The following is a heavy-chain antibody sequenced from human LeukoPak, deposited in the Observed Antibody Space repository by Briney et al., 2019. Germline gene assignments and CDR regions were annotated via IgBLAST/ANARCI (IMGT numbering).Heavy chain of an antibody. D-gene: IGHD2-2*02. Sequence: GGSLRLSCAASGFTVSSNYMSWVRQAPGKGLEWVSVIYSGGSTYYADSVKGRFTISRDDSKNTLYLQMNSLRAEDTAVYYCARAPRGYCSSTSCYTLYYYYGMDVWGQGTTATVSS. V-gene: IGHV3-53*01. CDR1: GFTVSSNY. J-gene: IGHJ6*02. CDR2: IYSGGST. CDR3: ARAPRGYCSSTSCYTLYYYYGMDV.